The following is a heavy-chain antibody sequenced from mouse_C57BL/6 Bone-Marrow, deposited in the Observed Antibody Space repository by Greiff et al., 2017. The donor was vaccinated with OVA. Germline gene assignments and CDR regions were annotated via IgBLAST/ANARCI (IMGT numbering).Heavy chain of an antibody. V-gene: IGHV5-4*01. Sequence: EVQGVESGGGLVKPGGSLKLSCAASGFTFSSYAMSWVRQTPEKRLEWVATISDGGSYTYYPDNVKGRFTISRDNAKNNLYLQMSHLKSEDTAMYYCARDDYIYWGQGTSVTVSS. CDR2: ISDGGSYT. D-gene: IGHD2-4*01. J-gene: IGHJ4*01. CDR1: GFTFSSYA. CDR3: ARDDYIY.